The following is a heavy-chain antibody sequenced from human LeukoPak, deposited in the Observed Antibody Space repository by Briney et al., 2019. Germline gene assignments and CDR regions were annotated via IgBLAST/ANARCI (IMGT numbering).Heavy chain of an antibody. V-gene: IGHV3-64D*09. CDR3: VKDKYPVVVAATLDY. CDR2: ISSNGGIT. D-gene: IGHD2-15*01. J-gene: IGHJ4*02. CDR1: GFTFSSYE. Sequence: GGSLRPSCAASGFTFSSYEMNWVRQAPGKGLEYVSDISSNGGITYYADSVKGRFTVSRDNSKNMLYLQMNSLRAEDTAVYYCVKDKYPVVVAATLDYWGQGILVTVSS.